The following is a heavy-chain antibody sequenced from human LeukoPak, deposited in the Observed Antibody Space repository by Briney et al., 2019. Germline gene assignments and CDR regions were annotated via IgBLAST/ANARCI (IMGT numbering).Heavy chain of an antibody. Sequence: GGSPRLSCAASGFTVSSNYMSWVRQAPGKGLEWVSVIYSGGSTYYADSVKGRFTISRDNSKNTLYLQMNSLRAEDTAVYYCASGTTKTSFDYWGQGTLVTVSS. J-gene: IGHJ4*02. CDR3: ASGTTKTSFDY. V-gene: IGHV3-53*01. CDR1: GFTVSSNY. CDR2: IYSGGST. D-gene: IGHD1-7*01.